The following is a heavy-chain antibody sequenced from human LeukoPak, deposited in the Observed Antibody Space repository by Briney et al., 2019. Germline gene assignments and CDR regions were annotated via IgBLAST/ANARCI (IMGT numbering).Heavy chain of an antibody. J-gene: IGHJ5*02. V-gene: IGHV4-39*07. CDR1: GGSISSSSYY. D-gene: IGHD2-2*01. Sequence: SETLSLTCTVSGGSISSSSYYWGWIRQPPGKGLEWLGSIYYSGSTYYNPSLKSRVTISVDTSKNQFSLKLSSVTAADTAVYYCAGSSTSPFWGGGFDPWGQGTLVTVSS. CDR2: IYYSGST. CDR3: AGSSTSPFWGGGFDP.